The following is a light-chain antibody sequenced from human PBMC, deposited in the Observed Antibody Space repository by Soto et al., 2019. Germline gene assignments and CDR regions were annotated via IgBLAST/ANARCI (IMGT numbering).Light chain of an antibody. Sequence: EIVLTQSPATLSLSPGERDTLSCRASQSVSSYLAWYQQKPGQAPRLLIYDASNRATGIPARFSGSGSGTDFTLTISSLEPEDFAVYYCQQRSNFGQGTRLEIK. J-gene: IGKJ5*01. CDR2: DAS. CDR1: QSVSSY. CDR3: QQRSN. V-gene: IGKV3-11*01.